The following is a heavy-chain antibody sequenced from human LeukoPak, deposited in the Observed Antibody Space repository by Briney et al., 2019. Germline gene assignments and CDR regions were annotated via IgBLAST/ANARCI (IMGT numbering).Heavy chain of an antibody. CDR1: GGSISSYY. CDR3: ARAQRSSQYNWFDP. CDR2: IYTSGST. J-gene: IGHJ5*02. D-gene: IGHD6-6*01. Sequence: SETLSLTCTVSGGSISSYYWSWVRQPAGKGLEWIGRIYTSGSTNYNPSLKSRVTMSVDTSKNQFSLKLSSVTAADTAVYYCARAQRSSQYNWFDPWGQGTLVTVSS. V-gene: IGHV4-4*07.